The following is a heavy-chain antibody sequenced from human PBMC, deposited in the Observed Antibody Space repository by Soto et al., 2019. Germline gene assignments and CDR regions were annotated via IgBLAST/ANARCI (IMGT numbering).Heavy chain of an antibody. J-gene: IGHJ5*02. Sequence: ASVKVSCKASGYTFTSYYMHWVRQAPGQGLEWMGIINPSGGSTSYAQKFQGRVTMTRDTSTSTVYMELSSLRSEDTAVYYCARDSEYQLLSHCFDPWGQGILVTVSS. CDR1: GYTFTSYY. CDR3: ARDSEYQLLSHCFDP. V-gene: IGHV1-46*03. CDR2: INPSGGST. D-gene: IGHD2-2*01.